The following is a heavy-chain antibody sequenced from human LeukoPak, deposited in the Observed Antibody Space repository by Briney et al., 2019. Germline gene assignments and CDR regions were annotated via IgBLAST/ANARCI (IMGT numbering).Heavy chain of an antibody. Sequence: SETLSLTCTVSGGSISSGDYYWSWIRQPPGKGLEWIGYIYYSGSTYYNPSLKSRVTISVDTSKNQFSLKLSSVTAADTAVYYCARNEIISTRTMVRGVRVTDAFDIWGQGTMVTVSS. CDR3: ARNEIISTRTMVRGVRVTDAFDI. CDR2: IYYSGST. J-gene: IGHJ3*02. V-gene: IGHV4-30-4*08. CDR1: GGSISSGDYY. D-gene: IGHD3-10*01.